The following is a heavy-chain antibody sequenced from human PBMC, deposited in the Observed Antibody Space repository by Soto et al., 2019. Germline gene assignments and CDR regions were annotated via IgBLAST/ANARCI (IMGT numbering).Heavy chain of an antibody. J-gene: IGHJ4*02. CDR2: IYWDDDK. CDR3: AHSLWFGESNHFDY. V-gene: IGHV2-5*02. CDR1: GFSLSTSGVG. Sequence: QITLEESDPTLVKPTQSLTLTCTFSGFSLSTSGVGVGWIRQPPGKALEWLALIYWDDDKRYSPSLKSRLTITKDTSKNQVVLTMTNMDPVDTATYYCAHSLWFGESNHFDYWGQGTLVTVSS. D-gene: IGHD3-10*01.